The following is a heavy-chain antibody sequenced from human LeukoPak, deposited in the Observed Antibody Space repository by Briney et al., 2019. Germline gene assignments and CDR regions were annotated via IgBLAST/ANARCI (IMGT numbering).Heavy chain of an antibody. CDR3: ARGLRNLRYFDWLLRPNFDY. Sequence: SETLSLTCTVSGYSISSGYYWGWIRQPPGKGLEWIGSIYHSGSTNYNPSHKSRVTISVDTSKNQFSLRLSSVTAADTAVYYCARGLRNLRYFDWLLRPNFDYWGQGTLVTVSS. V-gene: IGHV4-38-2*02. J-gene: IGHJ4*02. CDR2: IYHSGST. D-gene: IGHD3-9*01. CDR1: GYSISSGYY.